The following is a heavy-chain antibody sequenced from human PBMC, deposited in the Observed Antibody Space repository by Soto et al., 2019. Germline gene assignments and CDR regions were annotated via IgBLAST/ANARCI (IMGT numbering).Heavy chain of an antibody. D-gene: IGHD2-21*02. CDR3: AAERTYCGGDCYVD. V-gene: IGHV1-58*01. CDR1: GFTFTSSA. J-gene: IGHJ4*02. Sequence: QMQLVQSGPEVKKPGTSVKVSCKASGFTFTSSAVQWVRLARGQRLEWIGWIVVGSGNTNYAQKFQERVTITRDMSTSTAYMEPSSLRSEATAVYYCAAERTYCGGDCYVDWGQGTLVTVSS. CDR2: IVVGSGNT.